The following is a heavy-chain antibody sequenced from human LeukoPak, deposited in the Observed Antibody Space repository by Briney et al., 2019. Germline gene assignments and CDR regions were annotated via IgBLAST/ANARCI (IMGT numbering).Heavy chain of an antibody. J-gene: IGHJ4*02. CDR2: ISGSGGST. D-gene: IGHD5-24*01. V-gene: IGHV3-23*01. Sequence: GGSLRLSCAASGFTFSSYAMSWVRQAPGKGLEWVSAISGSGGSTYYADSVKGRFTISRDNSKNTLYLQMNSLRAEGTAVYYCAKDGMATISYYFDYWGQGTLVTVSS. CDR3: AKDGMATISYYFDY. CDR1: GFTFSSYA.